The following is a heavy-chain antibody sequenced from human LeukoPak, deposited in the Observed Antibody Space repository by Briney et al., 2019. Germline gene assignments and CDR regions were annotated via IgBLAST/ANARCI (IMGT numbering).Heavy chain of an antibody. V-gene: IGHV3-23*01. Sequence: PGGSLRLSCGASGFTFSPYAINWVRQAPGKGLEWVAGISGNGGSTHYADSVKGRFTISRDNSGNTVYVQMNSLRDEDTAVYFCARAKRGTPVPISYYYYAMDVWGQGTTVSVSS. J-gene: IGHJ6*02. CDR3: ARAKRGTPVPISYYYYAMDV. D-gene: IGHD2-2*01. CDR1: GFTFSPYA. CDR2: ISGNGGST.